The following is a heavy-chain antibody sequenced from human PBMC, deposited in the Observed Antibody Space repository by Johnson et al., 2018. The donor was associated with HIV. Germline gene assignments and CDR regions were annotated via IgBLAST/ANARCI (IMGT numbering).Heavy chain of an antibody. D-gene: IGHD6-19*01. V-gene: IGHV3-20*01. J-gene: IGHJ3*02. Sequence: VQLVESGGGVVRPGGSLRLSCAASGFSFDDYGMSWVRQAPGRGLEWVSSINWNGGRTDYVASVKGRFTISRDNAKNSLYLQMNSLRAEDTALYHCARFLAGTAMVGDDFEIWGQGTMVTVSS. CDR3: ARFLAGTAMVGDDFEI. CDR1: GFSFDDYG. CDR2: INWNGGRT.